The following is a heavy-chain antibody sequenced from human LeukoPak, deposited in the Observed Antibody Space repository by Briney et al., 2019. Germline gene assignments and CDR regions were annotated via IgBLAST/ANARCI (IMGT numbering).Heavy chain of an antibody. CDR3: ARWTTTYLDY. J-gene: IGHJ4*02. CDR2: INPNSGGT. CDR1: GYTFTGYY. D-gene: IGHD4-11*01. Sequence: ASVKVSCKASGYTFTGYYMHWVRQAPGQGLEWMGWINPNSGGTNYAQKFQGRVTMTRDTSTSTVYMELSSLRSEDTAVYYCARWTTTYLDYWGQGTLVTVSS. V-gene: IGHV1-2*02.